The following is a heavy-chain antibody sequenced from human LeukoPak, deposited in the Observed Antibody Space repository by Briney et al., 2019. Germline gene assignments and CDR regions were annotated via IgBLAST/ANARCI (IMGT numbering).Heavy chain of an antibody. Sequence: GGSLRLSCAASGFTFDDYGMSWVRQPPGKGLEWVSGINWNGGSTGYADSVKGRFTISRDNAKNSLYLQMNSLRAEDTALYHSAREGGEQPGRSLDIWGQGTMVTVSS. J-gene: IGHJ3*02. CDR1: GFTFDDYG. CDR3: AREGGEQPGRSLDI. V-gene: IGHV3-20*01. D-gene: IGHD3-16*01. CDR2: INWNGGST.